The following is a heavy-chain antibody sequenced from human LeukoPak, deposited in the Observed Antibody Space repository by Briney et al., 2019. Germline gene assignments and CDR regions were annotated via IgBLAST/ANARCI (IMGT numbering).Heavy chain of an antibody. CDR1: GYRFPTYW. CDR3: ARQEADDYGNYFDY. Sequence: GEALKISCKGPGYRFPTYWIAWVRQMPGKGLEWMGIIFPGDSDTRYSPSFQGQVSISADKSIRTAYLQWSSLKASDTAFYFCARQEADDYGNYFDYWGQGTLVTVSS. CDR2: IFPGDSDT. V-gene: IGHV5-51*01. J-gene: IGHJ4*02. D-gene: IGHD4-17*01.